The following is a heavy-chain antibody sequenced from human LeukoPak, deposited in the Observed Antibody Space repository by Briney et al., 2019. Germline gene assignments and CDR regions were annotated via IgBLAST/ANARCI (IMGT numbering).Heavy chain of an antibody. CDR3: ARLYYDILTGYSVLDY. CDR2: IYYSGST. CDR1: GGSISSYY. J-gene: IGHJ4*02. Sequence: SETLSLTCTVSGGSISSYYWSWIRQPPGKGLERIGYIYYSGSTNYNPSLKSRVTISVDTSKNQFSLKLSSVTAADTAVYYCARLYYDILTGYSVLDYWGQGTLVTVSS. D-gene: IGHD3-9*01. V-gene: IGHV4-59*12.